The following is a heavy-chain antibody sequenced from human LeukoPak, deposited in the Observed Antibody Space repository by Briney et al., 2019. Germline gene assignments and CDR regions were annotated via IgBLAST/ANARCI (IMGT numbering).Heavy chain of an antibody. D-gene: IGHD3-9*01. Sequence: ASVKVSCKASGGTFSSYAISWVRQAPGQGLEWMGGIIPIFGTANYAQKFQGRVTITADESTSTAYMELSSLRSEDTAVYYCAIHSTRGILTGTLPELDYWGQGTLVTVSS. CDR2: IIPIFGTA. CDR3: AIHSTRGILTGTLPELDY. J-gene: IGHJ4*02. V-gene: IGHV1-69*13. CDR1: GGTFSSYA.